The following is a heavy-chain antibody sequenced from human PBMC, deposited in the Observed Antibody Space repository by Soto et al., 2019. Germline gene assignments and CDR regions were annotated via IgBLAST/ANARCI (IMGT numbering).Heavy chain of an antibody. CDR2: INHSGSV. D-gene: IGHD3-10*01. Sequence: QVHLQQWGAGLLKPSETLSLTCAVNGGAFNGYYWTWIRQPPGKGLEWIGEINHSGSVDYNPSLNSRVTISIDTSKKQFSLTLTSVTAPDTAVYYCARAGAALVRGSIGGFDYWGQGTLVTVSS. CDR1: GGAFNGYY. J-gene: IGHJ4*02. CDR3: ARAGAALVRGSIGGFDY. V-gene: IGHV4-34*01.